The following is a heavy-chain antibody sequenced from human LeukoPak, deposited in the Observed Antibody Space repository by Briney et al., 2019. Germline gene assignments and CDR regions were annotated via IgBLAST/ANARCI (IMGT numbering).Heavy chain of an antibody. CDR2: ITSSNNYI. D-gene: IGHD2-2*01. Sequence: GGSLRLSCAASGFTFSSYSMNWVRQAPGKGLEWVSSITSSNNYIYYADSVKGRFTISRDNAKNTLYLQMNSLRAEDTAVYYCARYCSSSRCHDAFDIWGQGTMVTVSS. CDR3: ARYCSSSRCHDAFDI. V-gene: IGHV3-21*01. J-gene: IGHJ3*02. CDR1: GFTFSSYS.